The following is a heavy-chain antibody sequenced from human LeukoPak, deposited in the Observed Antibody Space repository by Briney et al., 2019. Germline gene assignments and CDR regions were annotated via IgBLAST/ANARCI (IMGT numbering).Heavy chain of an antibody. J-gene: IGHJ4*02. CDR1: GGSISSYY. V-gene: IGHV4-59*12. CDR2: IFHDGSA. Sequence: SETLSLTCTVSGGSISSYYWGWIRQPPGKGLEWIGTIFHDGSAYYNPSLKSRVTISVDTSKNQFSLRLSSVTAADTAVFYCARDGDYVAYWGQGILVTVSS. CDR3: ARDGDYVAY. D-gene: IGHD2-15*01.